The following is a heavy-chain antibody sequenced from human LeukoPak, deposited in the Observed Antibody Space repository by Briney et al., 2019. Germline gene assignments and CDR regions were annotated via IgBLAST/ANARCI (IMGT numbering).Heavy chain of an antibody. V-gene: IGHV4-31*03. CDR1: GGSISSGGYY. CDR2: IYYSGST. CDR3: ARLAVAGIRRFDP. D-gene: IGHD6-19*01. Sequence: SETLSLTCTVSGGSISSGGYYWSWIRQHPGKGLEWIGYIYYSGSTHYNPSLKSRATISVDTSKNQFSLKLSSVTAADTAVYYCARLAVAGIRRFDPWGQGTLVTVSS. J-gene: IGHJ5*02.